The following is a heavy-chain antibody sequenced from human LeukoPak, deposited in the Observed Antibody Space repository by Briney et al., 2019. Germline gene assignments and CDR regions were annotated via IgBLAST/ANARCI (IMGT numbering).Heavy chain of an antibody. CDR1: GFTFSNYA. D-gene: IGHD1-26*01. CDR3: GKPQGAYSGRYNNWFDP. J-gene: IGHJ5*02. V-gene: IGHV3-23*01. Sequence: GPLILSCSASGFTFSNYAMSWVRQAPGKGLEWLSSISASGCSTYYADSVKGRFTISRDNSKNTLYLQMTSLRAEDPAVSYCGKPQGAYSGRYNNWFDPWGQGTLVTVSS. CDR2: ISASGCST.